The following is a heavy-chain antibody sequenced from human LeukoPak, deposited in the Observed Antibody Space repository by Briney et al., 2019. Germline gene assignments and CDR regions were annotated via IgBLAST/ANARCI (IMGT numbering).Heavy chain of an antibody. CDR2: IYYSGST. Sequence: PSETLSLTCTVSGGSISSGGYYWSWIRQHPGKGLEWIGYIYYSGSTYYNPSLKSRVTISVDTSKNQFSLKLSSVTAADTAVYYCARDAAGATVFDCWGQGTLVTVSS. CDR1: GGSISSGGYY. D-gene: IGHD1-26*01. J-gene: IGHJ4*02. V-gene: IGHV4-31*03. CDR3: ARDAAGATVFDC.